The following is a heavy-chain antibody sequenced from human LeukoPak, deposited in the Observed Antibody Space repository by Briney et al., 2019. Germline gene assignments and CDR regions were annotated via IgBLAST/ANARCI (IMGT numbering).Heavy chain of an antibody. CDR3: FKQKPAYDILTGTPDEETDY. J-gene: IGHJ4*02. CDR2: LSPTRST. Sequence: SETLSRTCPVSGGSISSYSWSWLRQPARKGLEWIGRLSPTRSTNYHPSLKRRVTMSVATSKNQFSLRLSSVTAADTAVFFFFKQKPAYDILTGTPDEETDYWGQGTPVTVSS. D-gene: IGHD3-9*01. V-gene: IGHV4-4*07. CDR1: GGSISSYS.